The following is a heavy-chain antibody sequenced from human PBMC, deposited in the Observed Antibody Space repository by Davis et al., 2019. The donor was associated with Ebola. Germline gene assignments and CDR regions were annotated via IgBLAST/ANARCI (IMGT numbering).Heavy chain of an antibody. J-gene: IGHJ4*02. CDR2: INPSGGST. CDR1: GYTFTSYY. D-gene: IGHD3-16*02. CDR3: ARERMITFGGVISPQGVDVDY. Sequence: SVKVSCKASGYTFTSYYIHRLRQAPGQGLEWMGIINPSGGSTSYAQKFQGRVTMTRDTSTSTVYMELSSLRSEDTAVYYCARERMITFGGVISPQGVDVDYWGQGTLVTVSS. V-gene: IGHV1-46*01.